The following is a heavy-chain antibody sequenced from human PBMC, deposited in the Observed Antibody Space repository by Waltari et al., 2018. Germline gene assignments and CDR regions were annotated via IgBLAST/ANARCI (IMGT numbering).Heavy chain of an antibody. CDR2: YFPGDPYT. Sequence: EVQLVQSGAEVKKPGESLKISCKGSGYRFTSYWIGWVRQMPGKGLEWMGIYFPGDPYTRYSPSVQGQVTISADKSISAAYLQWSSLKASDTATYYCARRGDYFDYWGQGTLVTVSS. J-gene: IGHJ4*02. CDR3: ARRGDYFDY. D-gene: IGHD3-10*01. V-gene: IGHV5-51*01. CDR1: GYRFTSYW.